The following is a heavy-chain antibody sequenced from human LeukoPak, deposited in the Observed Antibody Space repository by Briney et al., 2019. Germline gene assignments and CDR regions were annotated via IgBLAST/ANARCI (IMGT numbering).Heavy chain of an antibody. J-gene: IGHJ5*02. D-gene: IGHD3-3*01. Sequence: PGGSLRLSCAASGFTFSSYAMSWVRQAPGKGLEWVSAISGSGGSTYNADSVKGRFTISRDNSKNTLYLQMNSLRAEDTAVYYCAKDYDFWSGYYPAWGQGTLVTVSS. CDR1: GFTFSSYA. CDR3: AKDYDFWSGYYPA. V-gene: IGHV3-23*01. CDR2: ISGSGGST.